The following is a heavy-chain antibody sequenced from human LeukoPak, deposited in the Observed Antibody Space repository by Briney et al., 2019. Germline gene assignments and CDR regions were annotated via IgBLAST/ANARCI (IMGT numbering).Heavy chain of an antibody. CDR2: IIPIFGTA. J-gene: IGHJ4*02. D-gene: IGHD2-2*01. CDR1: EGTFSSYA. CDR3: ASYLGVGYCSSTSCYPLLDY. Sequence: GASVKVSCKASEGTFSSYAISWVRQAPGQGLEWMGGIIPIFGTANYAQKFQGRVTITADESTSTAYMELSSLRSEDTAVYYCASYLGVGYCSSTSCYPLLDYWGQGTLVTVSS. V-gene: IGHV1-69*13.